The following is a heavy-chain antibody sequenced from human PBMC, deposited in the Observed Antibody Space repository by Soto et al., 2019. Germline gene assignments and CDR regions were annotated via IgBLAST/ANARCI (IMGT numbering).Heavy chain of an antibody. V-gene: IGHV4-39*01. CDR1: GDSVTISDYY. D-gene: IGHD3-22*01. CDR3: AAHDSGGYYAEY. CDR2: IHYSGST. J-gene: IGHJ4*02. Sequence: QLQLQESGPGLVKPSETLSLTCTVSGDSVTISDYYWAWIRQPPGKGLEWLGSIHYSGSTSYKPALKSRVTISGDTSKKQFSLKLTSVTAADAAVYYCAAHDSGGYYAEYWGQGTLVTVSA.